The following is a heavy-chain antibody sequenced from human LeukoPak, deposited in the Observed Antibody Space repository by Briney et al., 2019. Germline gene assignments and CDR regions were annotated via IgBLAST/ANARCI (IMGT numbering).Heavy chain of an antibody. CDR1: SGSFRTYY. CDR3: VKSNSRYQPWTLDI. D-gene: IGHD2-2*01. J-gene: IGHJ3*02. Sequence: SETLSLTCTVCSGSFRTYYWSWIRQPPGKGLEWIGYIFYNEGTSYNPSLKSRATISVDTSNNQLSLKVNSVTAADTAMYYCVKSNSRYQPWTLDIWGRGTMVTVSS. CDR2: IFYNEGT. V-gene: IGHV4-59*01.